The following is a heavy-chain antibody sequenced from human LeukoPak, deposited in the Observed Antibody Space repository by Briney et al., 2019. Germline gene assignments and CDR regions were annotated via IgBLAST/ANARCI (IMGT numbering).Heavy chain of an antibody. V-gene: IGHV4-4*07. D-gene: IGHD2-21*02. CDR3: ARAAYCGGDCLYDAFDI. CDR1: GGSISSYY. Sequence: KSSETLSLTCTVSGGSISSYYWSWIRQPAGKGLEWIGRIYTSGSTNYNPSLKSRVTMSADTSKNQFSLKLSPVTAADTAVYYCARAAYCGGDCLYDAFDIWGQGTMVTVSS. J-gene: IGHJ3*02. CDR2: IYTSGST.